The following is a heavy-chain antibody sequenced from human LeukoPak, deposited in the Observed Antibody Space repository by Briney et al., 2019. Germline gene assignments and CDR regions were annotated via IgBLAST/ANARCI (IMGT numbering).Heavy chain of an antibody. Sequence: SETLSLTCTVSGVSISSSGSYWGWLRQPPGKGLEWIGNIYYSGSTYYNPSLKSRVTISVDTSKNQFSLKLTSVTAADTAVFYCARRGSYDTFDIWGHGTMVTVSS. V-gene: IGHV4-39*01. D-gene: IGHD1-26*01. J-gene: IGHJ3*02. CDR2: IYYSGST. CDR3: ARRGSYDTFDI. CDR1: GVSISSSGSY.